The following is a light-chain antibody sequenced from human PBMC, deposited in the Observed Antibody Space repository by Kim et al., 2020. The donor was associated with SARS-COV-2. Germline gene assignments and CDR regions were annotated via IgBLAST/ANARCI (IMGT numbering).Light chain of an antibody. CDR2: EVT. V-gene: IGLV2-18*02. CDR3: SSYTSSNIYV. CDR1: SSDIGTYNR. J-gene: IGLJ1*01. Sequence: QSVTISCTGTSSDIGTYNRVSWYQQPPGTAPKLMIYEVTNRPSGVPDRFSGSKSGNTASLTISGLQAEDEADYYCSSYTSSNIYVFGTGTKVTVL.